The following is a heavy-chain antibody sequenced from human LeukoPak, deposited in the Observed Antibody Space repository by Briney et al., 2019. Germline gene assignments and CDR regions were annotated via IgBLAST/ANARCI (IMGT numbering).Heavy chain of an antibody. D-gene: IGHD1-1*01. CDR2: IYYSGST. Sequence: SETLSLTCTVSGGSISSSSYYWSWIRQPPGKGLEWIGYIYYSGSTNYNPSLKSRVTISVDTSKNQFSLKLSSVTAADTAVYYCARGGYSNWFDPWGQGTLVTVSS. J-gene: IGHJ5*02. V-gene: IGHV4-61*01. CDR3: ARGGYSNWFDP. CDR1: GGSISSSSYY.